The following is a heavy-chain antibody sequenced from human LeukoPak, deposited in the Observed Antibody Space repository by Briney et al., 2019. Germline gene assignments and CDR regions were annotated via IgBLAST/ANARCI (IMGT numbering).Heavy chain of an antibody. Sequence: PGGSLRLSCAASGFTFSSYWMHWVRQGPGKGLVWVSRINSDGYTTTYADSVKSRFTISRDDAKNTLYLQMNSLRAEDTAVYYCARDWTYYDSSGYFDYWGQGTLVTVSS. CDR3: ARDWTYYDSSGYFDY. V-gene: IGHV3-74*01. J-gene: IGHJ4*02. CDR2: INSDGYTT. CDR1: GFTFSSYW. D-gene: IGHD3-22*01.